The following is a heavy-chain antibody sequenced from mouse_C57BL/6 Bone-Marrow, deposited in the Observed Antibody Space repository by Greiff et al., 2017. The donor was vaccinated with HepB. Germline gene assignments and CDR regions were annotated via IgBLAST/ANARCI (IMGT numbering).Heavy chain of an antibody. CDR3: TREAGLRRGFAY. D-gene: IGHD2-4*01. CDR1: GFTFSSYA. Sequence: EVKLMESGEGLVKPGGSLKLSCAASGFTFSSYAMSWVRQTPEKRLEWVAYISSGGDYIYYADTVKGRFTISRDNARNTLYLQMSSLKSEDTAMYYCTREAGLRRGFAYWGQGTLVTVSA. V-gene: IGHV5-9-1*02. J-gene: IGHJ3*01. CDR2: ISSGGDYI.